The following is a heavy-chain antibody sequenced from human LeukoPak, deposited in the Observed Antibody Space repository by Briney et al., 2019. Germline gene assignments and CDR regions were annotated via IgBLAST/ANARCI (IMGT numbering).Heavy chain of an antibody. CDR2: IYHSGST. J-gene: IGHJ4*02. V-gene: IGHV4-38-2*02. CDR3: ARTVYYYDSSGYYNDY. D-gene: IGHD3-22*01. CDR1: GYSISSGYY. Sequence: SETLSLTCTVSGYSISSGYYWGWIRQPPGKGLEWIGSIYHSGSTYYNPSLKSRVTISVDTSKNQFSLKLSSVTAADTAVYYCARTVYYYDSSGYYNDYWGQGTLVTVSS.